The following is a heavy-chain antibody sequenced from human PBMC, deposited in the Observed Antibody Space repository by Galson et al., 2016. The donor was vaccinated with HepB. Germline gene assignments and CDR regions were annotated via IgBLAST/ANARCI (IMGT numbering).Heavy chain of an antibody. D-gene: IGHD3/OR15-3a*01. J-gene: IGHJ4*02. Sequence: SLRLSCAASGFTFSTYPMGWVRQAPGKGPEWVSGINAGGNNRYYSDSVKGRFAISRDHSKNTLYLQLDNLRGEDTAVYYCVKYVGLDGFDYWGQGTLVIVSS. CDR2: INAGGNNR. V-gene: IGHV3-23*01. CDR1: GFTFSTYP. CDR3: VKYVGLDGFDY.